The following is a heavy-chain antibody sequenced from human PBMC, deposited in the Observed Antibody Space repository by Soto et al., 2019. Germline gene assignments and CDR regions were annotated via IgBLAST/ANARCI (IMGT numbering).Heavy chain of an antibody. J-gene: IGHJ3*02. CDR2: TYYRSKWYN. V-gene: IGHV6-1*01. D-gene: IGHD6-19*01. CDR3: ARETPWLLKDGDAFVI. CDR1: GDSVPSNSAA. Sequence: PSQTLPLTCAISGDSVPSNSAAWDWIRQSPSRGLEWLGRTYYRSKWYNDYAVSVKRLITINPDTSWNQCSLQLNPVTPEDTAVYYCARETPWLLKDGDAFVIWCQGAMVNVS.